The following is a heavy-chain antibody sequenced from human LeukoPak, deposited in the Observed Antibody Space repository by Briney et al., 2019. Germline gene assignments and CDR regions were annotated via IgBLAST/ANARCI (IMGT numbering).Heavy chain of an antibody. CDR2: IYYSGST. CDR1: GGSISSSSYY. Sequence: PSETLSLTCTVSGGSISSSSYYWGWIRQPPGKGLEWIGSIYYSGSTYYNPSLKSRVTISVDTSKNQFSLKLSSVTAADTAVYYCARSIGEVSADYYDSEWFDPWGQGTLVTVSS. V-gene: IGHV4-39*01. CDR3: ARSIGEVSADYYDSEWFDP. D-gene: IGHD3-22*01. J-gene: IGHJ5*02.